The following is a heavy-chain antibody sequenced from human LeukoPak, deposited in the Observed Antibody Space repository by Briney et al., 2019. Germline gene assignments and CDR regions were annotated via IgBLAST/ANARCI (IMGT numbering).Heavy chain of an antibody. CDR2: IWYDGSNK. CDR3: ARGRGGIYEYYFDY. J-gene: IGHJ4*02. D-gene: IGHD3-10*01. Sequence: GGSLRLSCAASGFTFSSYGMHWVRQAPGKGLEWVAVIWYDGSNKYYADSVKGRFTISRDNSKNTLYLQMNSLRAEDTAVYYCARGRGGIYEYYFDYWGQGTLVTVSS. CDR1: GFTFSSYG. V-gene: IGHV3-33*01.